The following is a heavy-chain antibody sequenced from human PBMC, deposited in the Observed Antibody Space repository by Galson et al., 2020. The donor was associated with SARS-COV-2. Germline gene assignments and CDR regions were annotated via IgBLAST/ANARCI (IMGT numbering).Heavy chain of an antibody. V-gene: IGHV3-30*04. D-gene: IGHD6-19*01. Sequence: GGSLRLSCAASGFTFSSYAMHWVRQAPGKGLEWVAVISYDGSNKYYADSVKGRFTISRDNSKNTLYLQMNSLRAEDTAVYYCARDQQWLWAYYYYMDVWGKGTTVTVSS. CDR3: ARDQQWLWAYYYYMDV. CDR1: GFTFSSYA. CDR2: ISYDGSNK. J-gene: IGHJ6*03.